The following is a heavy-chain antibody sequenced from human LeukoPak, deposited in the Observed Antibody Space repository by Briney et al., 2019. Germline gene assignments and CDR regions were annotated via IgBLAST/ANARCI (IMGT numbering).Heavy chain of an antibody. Sequence: SVKVSCKASGGTFSSYAISWVRQAPGQGLEWMGGIIPIFGTANYAQKFQGRVTITADESTSTAYMELSSLRSEDTAVYYCARDRGYCSSTSCYLPRVRLDYWGRGTLVTVSS. J-gene: IGHJ4*02. CDR1: GGTFSSYA. CDR3: ARDRGYCSSTSCYLPRVRLDY. CDR2: IIPIFGTA. D-gene: IGHD2-2*01. V-gene: IGHV1-69*01.